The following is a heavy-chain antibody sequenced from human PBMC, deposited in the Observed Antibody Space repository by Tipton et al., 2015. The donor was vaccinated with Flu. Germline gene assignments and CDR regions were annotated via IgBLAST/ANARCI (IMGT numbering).Heavy chain of an antibody. V-gene: IGHV4-4*02. CDR3: ARAGRDGYNTAADC. D-gene: IGHD5-24*01. J-gene: IGHJ4*02. Sequence: TLSLTCAVSDVSVSTCNWWSWVRQPPGKGLEWIGEIYHSGSTNYNPSLKSRVSISVDTSKNQFSLKLSSVTAADTAVYYCARAGRDGYNTAADCWGKGSLVTVSS. CDR1: DVSVSTCNW. CDR2: IYHSGST.